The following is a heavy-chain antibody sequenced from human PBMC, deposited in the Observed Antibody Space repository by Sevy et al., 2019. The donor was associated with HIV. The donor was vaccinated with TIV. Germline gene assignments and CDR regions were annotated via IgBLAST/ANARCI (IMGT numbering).Heavy chain of an antibody. CDR1: GYTFTSYA. CDR3: ARGRGSSNYYYYMDV. J-gene: IGHJ6*03. Sequence: ASLKVSCKASGYTFTSYAMHWVRQAPGQRLEWMGWINAGNGNTKYSQKFQGRVTITRDTSASTAYMELSSLRSEDTAVYYCARGRGSSNYYYYMDVWGKGTTVTVSS. D-gene: IGHD1-26*01. CDR2: INAGNGNT. V-gene: IGHV1-3*01.